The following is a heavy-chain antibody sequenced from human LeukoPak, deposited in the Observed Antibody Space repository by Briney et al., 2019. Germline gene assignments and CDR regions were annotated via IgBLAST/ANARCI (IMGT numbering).Heavy chain of an antibody. Sequence: GESLKISCKTSGYDFSTYWIGWVRQMPGKGVEWIGTIYPADSETSYSPSFQGQVTISADKSINTAYLQWTSLRASDTAMYFCSRPSNSGVDDCGQGTLVTVSS. D-gene: IGHD6-19*01. CDR2: IYPADSET. J-gene: IGHJ4*02. CDR1: GYDFSTYW. CDR3: SRPSNSGVDD. V-gene: IGHV5-51*01.